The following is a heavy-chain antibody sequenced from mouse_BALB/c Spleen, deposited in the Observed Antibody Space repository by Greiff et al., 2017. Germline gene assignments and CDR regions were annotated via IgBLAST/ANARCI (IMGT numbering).Heavy chain of an antibody. CDR1: GFSLTSYG. CDR3: ASYYRYDWFAY. CDR2: IWAGGST. V-gene: IGHV2-9*02. D-gene: IGHD2-14*01. Sequence: VKLMESGPGLVAPSQSLSITCTVSGFSLTSYGVHWVRQPPGKGLEWLGVIWAGGSTNYNSALMSRLSISKDNSKSQVFLKMNSLQTDDTAMYYCASYYRYDWFAYWGQGTLVTVSA. J-gene: IGHJ3*01.